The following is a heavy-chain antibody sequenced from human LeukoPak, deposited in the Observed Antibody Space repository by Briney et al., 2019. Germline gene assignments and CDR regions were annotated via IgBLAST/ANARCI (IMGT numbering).Heavy chain of an antibody. J-gene: IGHJ6*02. Sequence: GASLQISCKGSGYSFTSYWIGWVRQVPGKGLEWMGIIYPGDSDTRYSPSFQGQVTISADKSISTAYLQWSSLKASDTAMYYCARLHPDVEGGYYYYGMDVWGQGTTVTVSS. CDR1: GYSFTSYW. CDR2: IYPGDSDT. CDR3: ARLHPDVEGGYYYYGMDV. V-gene: IGHV5-51*01.